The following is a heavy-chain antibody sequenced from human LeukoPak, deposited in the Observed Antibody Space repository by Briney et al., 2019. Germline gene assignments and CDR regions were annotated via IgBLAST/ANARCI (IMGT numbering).Heavy chain of an antibody. CDR3: ARAYRGYSYGYEGYYFDY. CDR1: GYTFTSYY. Sequence: ASVKVSCKASGYTFTSYYMHWVRQAPGQGLEWMGIINPSGGCTSYAQKFQGRVTMTRDTSTSTVYMELSSLRSEDTAVYYCARAYRGYSYGYEGYYFDYWGQGTLVTVSS. CDR2: INPSGGCT. D-gene: IGHD5-18*01. V-gene: IGHV1-46*03. J-gene: IGHJ4*02.